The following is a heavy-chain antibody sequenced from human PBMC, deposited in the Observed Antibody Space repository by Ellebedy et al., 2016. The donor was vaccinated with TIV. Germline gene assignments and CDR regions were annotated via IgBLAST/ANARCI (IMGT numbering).Heavy chain of an antibody. CDR3: ARGSWACSGSMDV. CDR1: GFTVSSDY. D-gene: IGHD6-19*01. CDR2: MKGDGSSV. V-gene: IGHV3-74*01. Sequence: GESLKISCAASGFTVSSDYMYWVRQAPGKGLVWVSRMKGDGSSVTYADSVKGRFTISSDNAKNTPYLQMNSLRAEDTAVYYCARGSWACSGSMDVWGQGTTVTVSS. J-gene: IGHJ6*02.